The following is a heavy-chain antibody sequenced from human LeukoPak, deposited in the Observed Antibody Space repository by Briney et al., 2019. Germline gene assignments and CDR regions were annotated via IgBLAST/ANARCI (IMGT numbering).Heavy chain of an antibody. CDR2: IYGGGST. J-gene: IGHJ4*02. CDR1: GLTVSSNF. CDR3: ASWPGGWYGEDS. V-gene: IGHV3-53*01. Sequence: HPGGSLRLSCAATGLTVSSNFMSWVRQAPGKGLEWVSVIYGGGSTYNADSVKGRFTISRDTPKNTLYLQMNSLRVEDTAVYYCASWPGGWYGEDSWGQGTLVTVSS. D-gene: IGHD6-19*01.